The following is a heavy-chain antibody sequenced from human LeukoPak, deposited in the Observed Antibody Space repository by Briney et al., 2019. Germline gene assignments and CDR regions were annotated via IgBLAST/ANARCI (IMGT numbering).Heavy chain of an antibody. D-gene: IGHD6-19*01. Sequence: ASVKVSCKASGYTFTGYYMHWVRQAPGQGLEWMGWINPNSGGTNYAQKFQGRVTMTRDTSISTAYMELSRLRSDDTAVYYCARSDSSGWYAVHYWGQGTLVTVSS. CDR1: GYTFTGYY. CDR2: INPNSGGT. CDR3: ARSDSSGWYAVHY. J-gene: IGHJ4*02. V-gene: IGHV1-2*02.